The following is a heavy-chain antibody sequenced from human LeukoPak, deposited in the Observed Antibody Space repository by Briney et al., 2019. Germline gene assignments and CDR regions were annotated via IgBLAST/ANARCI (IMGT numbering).Heavy chain of an antibody. V-gene: IGHV4-34*01. J-gene: IGHJ6*03. CDR3: ARGFYGGYYYYHYMDV. CDR2: INHSGST. Sequence: ASKTLSLTCAVYGGSFSGYYWSWIRQPPGKGLEWIGEINHSGSTNYNPSLKSRVTISVDTSKNQFSLKLSSVTAADTAVYYCARGFYGGYYYYHYMDVWGKGTTVTVSS. CDR1: GGSFSGYY. D-gene: IGHD4/OR15-4a*01.